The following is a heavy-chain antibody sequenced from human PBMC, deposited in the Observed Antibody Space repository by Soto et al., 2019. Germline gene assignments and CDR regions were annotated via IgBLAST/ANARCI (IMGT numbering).Heavy chain of an antibody. D-gene: IGHD3-22*01. CDR3: ARSPSSPTAMIVYSFDN. CDR1: GGTFSSYA. J-gene: IGHJ4*02. V-gene: IGHV1-69*12. Sequence: QVQLVQSGAEVKKPGSSVKVSCKASGGTFSSYAISWVRQAPGQGLEWMGGIIPIFGTANYAQKFQGRVTITAGESTSTTHKELSSLRSEETAVYYCARSPSSPTAMIVYSFDNWGQGTLVTVSS. CDR2: IIPIFGTA.